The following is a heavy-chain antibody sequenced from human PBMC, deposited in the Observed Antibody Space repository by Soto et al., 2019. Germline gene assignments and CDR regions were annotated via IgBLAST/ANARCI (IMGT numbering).Heavy chain of an antibody. CDR1: GFTFSSYG. J-gene: IGHJ6*02. CDR3: AKDVTIGYYGMDV. Sequence: GGSLRLSCAASGFTFSSYGMHWVRQAPGKGLEWVAVISYDGSNKYYADSVKGRFTISRDNSKNTLYLQMNSLRAEDTAVYYCAKDVTIGYYGMDVWGQGTTVTVSS. CDR2: ISYDGSNK. D-gene: IGHD3-3*01. V-gene: IGHV3-30*18.